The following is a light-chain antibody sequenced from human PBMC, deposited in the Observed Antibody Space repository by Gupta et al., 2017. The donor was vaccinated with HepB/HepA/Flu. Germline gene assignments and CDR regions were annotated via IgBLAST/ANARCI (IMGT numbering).Light chain of an antibody. CDR3: QQEGSSPIT. J-gene: IGKJ5*01. CDR2: GAS. V-gene: IGKV3-20*01. CDR1: QSVSSNY. Sequence: EIVLTQSPGTLSLSPGERATLSCRASQSVSSNYLAWYQQKPTQAPRLLIYGASSGATGIPDRFSGSGSGTDFTLTISRLEPEDFAVYYCQQEGSSPITFGQGTQLEIK.